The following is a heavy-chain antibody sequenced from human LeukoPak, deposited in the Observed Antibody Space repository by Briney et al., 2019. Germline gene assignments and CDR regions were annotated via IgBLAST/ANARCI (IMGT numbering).Heavy chain of an antibody. CDR2: IYYSGST. D-gene: IGHD3-9*01. Sequence: PSETLSLTCTVSGGSISSYYWSWIRQPPGKGLEWIGYIYYSGSTNYNPSLKSRVTISVDTSKNQFSLKLSSVAAADTAVYYCAREARYYDILTGYYSGAFDYWGQGTLVTVPS. J-gene: IGHJ4*02. CDR3: AREARYYDILTGYYSGAFDY. V-gene: IGHV4-59*01. CDR1: GGSISSYY.